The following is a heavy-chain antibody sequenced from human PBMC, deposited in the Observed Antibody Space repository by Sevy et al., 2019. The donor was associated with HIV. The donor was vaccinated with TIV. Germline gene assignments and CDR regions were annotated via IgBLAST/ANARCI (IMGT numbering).Heavy chain of an antibody. Sequence: ASVKVSCKASGYNLNNYYMHWVRQAPGQGLEWMGLINPSGGSTSYAQKFQGRVTMTRDTSTSTLHMELSSLRSEDTAVYYCARVYYYDYSGPRYWGQGTLVTVSS. CDR3: ARVYYYDYSGPRY. CDR1: GYNLNNYY. CDR2: INPSGGST. D-gene: IGHD3-22*01. J-gene: IGHJ4*02. V-gene: IGHV1-46*02.